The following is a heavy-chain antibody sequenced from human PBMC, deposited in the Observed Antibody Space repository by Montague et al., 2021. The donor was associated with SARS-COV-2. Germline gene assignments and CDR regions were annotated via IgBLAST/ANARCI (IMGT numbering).Heavy chain of an antibody. CDR2: IHYTGNT. CDR3: ARLRAGSYVFDY. Sequence: SETLSLTCTVSGGSINGYYWSWIRQSPGKGLDWIGYIHYTGNTNNNPSLKGRVTILLDTSKSQFSLRLSSVTAADTAVYSCARLRAGSYVFDYWGQGTLVTVSS. D-gene: IGHD1-26*01. CDR1: GGSINGYY. V-gene: IGHV4-59*08. J-gene: IGHJ4*02.